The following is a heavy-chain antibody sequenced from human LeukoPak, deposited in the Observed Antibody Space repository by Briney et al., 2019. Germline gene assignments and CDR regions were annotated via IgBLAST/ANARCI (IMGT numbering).Heavy chain of an antibody. CDR3: AAGKMATICDY. V-gene: IGHV3-23*01. J-gene: IGHJ4*02. CDR2: ISGSGGST. CDR1: GFTFSSYA. Sequence: HAGGSLRLSCAASGFTFSSYAMSWVRQAPGKGLEWVSAISGSGGSTYYADSVKGRFTISRDNSKNTLYLQMNSLRAEDTAVYYCAAGKMATICDYWGQGTLVTVSS. D-gene: IGHD5-24*01.